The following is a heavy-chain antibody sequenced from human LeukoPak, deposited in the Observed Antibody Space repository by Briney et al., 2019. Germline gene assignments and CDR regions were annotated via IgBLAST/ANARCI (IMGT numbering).Heavy chain of an antibody. CDR3: ARRGYDFWSGQYYFDY. CDR1: GGSSSSSSDY. J-gene: IGHJ4*02. Sequence: PSETLSLTCTVSGGSSSSSSDYWGWIRQPPGKGLEWIGEINHSGSTNYNPSLKSRVTISVDTSKNQFSLKLSSVTAADTAVYYCARRGYDFWSGQYYFDYWGQGTLVTVSS. CDR2: INHSGST. V-gene: IGHV4-39*07. D-gene: IGHD3-3*01.